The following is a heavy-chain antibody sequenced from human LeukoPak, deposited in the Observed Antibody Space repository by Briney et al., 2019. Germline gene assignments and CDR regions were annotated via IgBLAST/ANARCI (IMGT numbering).Heavy chain of an antibody. Sequence: GGSLRLSCSASGFTSSSYCMSWVRQAPGKGREWVANIKKDGSEKYYVVSVKGRFTISRDNAKNSLYLQMNSLRAEDTAVYYCARDVYQLLGYNWFDPWGQGTLVTVSS. V-gene: IGHV3-7*01. CDR1: GFTSSSYC. CDR2: IKKDGSEK. D-gene: IGHD2-2*01. J-gene: IGHJ5*02. CDR3: ARDVYQLLGYNWFDP.